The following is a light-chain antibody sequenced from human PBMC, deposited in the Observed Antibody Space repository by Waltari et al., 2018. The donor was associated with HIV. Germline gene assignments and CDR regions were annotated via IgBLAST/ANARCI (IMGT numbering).Light chain of an antibody. CDR3: QSADDTGTSIV. V-gene: IGLV3-25*03. J-gene: IGLJ2*01. Sequence: YELTQPPSVSASPGQTARIPCLGDALPRQYGYWYQQKPGQAPVLIIHKDIERPSEIPERFSGSTSGTTVTLTISGVQAEDEADYYCQSADDTGTSIVFGGGTKLTVL. CDR1: ALPRQY. CDR2: KDI.